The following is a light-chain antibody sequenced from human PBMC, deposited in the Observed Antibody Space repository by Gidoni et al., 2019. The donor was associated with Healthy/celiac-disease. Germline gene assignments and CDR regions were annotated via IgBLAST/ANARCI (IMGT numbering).Light chain of an antibody. J-gene: IGKJ4*01. CDR1: QSVSSH. CDR3: QQRSNWPLT. CDR2: DAS. Sequence: EIALTQTPATLSLSPGERATLSCSASQSVSSHLAWYQQKPGQAPRPLIYDASNRATGIPARFSGSGSGTDFTLTISSLEPEDFAVYYCQQRSNWPLTFGGGTKVEIK. V-gene: IGKV3-11*01.